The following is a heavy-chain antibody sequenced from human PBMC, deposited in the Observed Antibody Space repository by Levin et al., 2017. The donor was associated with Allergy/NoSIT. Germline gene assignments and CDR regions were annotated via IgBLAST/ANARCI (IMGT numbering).Heavy chain of an antibody. CDR1: GFAVSDNY. V-gene: IGHV3-53*01. J-gene: IGHJ4*02. D-gene: IGHD5-18*01. Sequence: GGSLRLSCAASGFAVSDNYMSWVRQAPGKGLEWVSIIYNDGRTYYTDSVKGRFTISKDTSENRLYLQMNSLRAEDTAVYYCARDTGMAIHDYWGQGTLVTVSS. CDR3: ARDTGMAIHDY. CDR2: IYNDGRT.